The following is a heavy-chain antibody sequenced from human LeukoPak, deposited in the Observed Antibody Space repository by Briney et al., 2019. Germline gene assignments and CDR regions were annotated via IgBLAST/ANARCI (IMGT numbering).Heavy chain of an antibody. D-gene: IGHD2-2*01. J-gene: IGHJ4*02. CDR2: ISGNNDNP. Sequence: ASVKVSCKASGYTFSNFGISWVRQAPGQGLEWMGWISGNNDNPNYGQKFQGRLTVTTDSSTSTAYMELRNLGSDDTAVYYCARDGTSTDDYWGQGTLVTVSS. CDR3: ARDGTSTDDY. CDR1: GYTFSNFG. V-gene: IGHV1-18*01.